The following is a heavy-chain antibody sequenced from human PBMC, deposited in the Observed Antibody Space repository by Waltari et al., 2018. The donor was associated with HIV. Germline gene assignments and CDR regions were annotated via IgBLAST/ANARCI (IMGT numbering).Heavy chain of an antibody. CDR3: ARGRPDIVVARGQEEDYFDY. D-gene: IGHD2-2*01. CDR2: MNPNSGNT. J-gene: IGHJ4*02. Sequence: EWMGWMNPNSGNTGYAQKFQGRVTMTRNTSISTAYMELSSLRSEDTAVYYCARGRPDIVVARGQEEDYFDYWGQGTLVTVSS. V-gene: IGHV1-8*01.